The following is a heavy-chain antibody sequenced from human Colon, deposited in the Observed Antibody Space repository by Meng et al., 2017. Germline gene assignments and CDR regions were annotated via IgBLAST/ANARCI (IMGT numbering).Heavy chain of an antibody. V-gene: IGHV4-61*03. CDR1: GGSVSSPSYY. CDR3: ARGRGSYSSIDF. Sequence: LQGSRPRLVRPSAALSLTCTLSGGSVSSPSYYWSWIRQTPGKGLEWIGYVYYTGSANYNPSLKSRVTISVDTSKNHFSLNLTSVTAADTAVYYCARGRGSYSSIDFWGQGTLVTVSS. CDR2: VYYTGSA. D-gene: IGHD1-26*01. J-gene: IGHJ4*02.